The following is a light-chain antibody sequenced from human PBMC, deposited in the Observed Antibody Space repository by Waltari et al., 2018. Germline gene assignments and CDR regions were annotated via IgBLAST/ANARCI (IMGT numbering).Light chain of an antibody. CDR2: GGS. J-gene: IGKJ3*01. V-gene: IGKV2-40*01. CDR3: VQPTWFPFS. Sequence: CISCRSSQSLLHSNGNTYLHWYLQKPGQSPKILSYGGSKRASGVPDRCSGRGLCPYFTLKICKVDSEYVRVYSCVQPTWFPFSFGPGTNLD. CDR1: QSLLHSNGNTY.